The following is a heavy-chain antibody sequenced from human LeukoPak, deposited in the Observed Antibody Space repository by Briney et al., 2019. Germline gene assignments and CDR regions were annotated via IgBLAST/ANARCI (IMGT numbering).Heavy chain of an antibody. CDR3: ARVPGGYYRPGGYYFDY. CDR1: GFTFSNNY. Sequence: XGSLRLSCAASGFTFSNNYMSWVRQAPGKGLEGGSVIYSGGSTFYADSVKGRFIISRDNSKNTLYLQMNSLRAEDTAVYYCARVPGGYYRPGGYYFDYWGQGTLVTVSS. V-gene: IGHV3-66*01. CDR2: IYSGGST. J-gene: IGHJ4*02. D-gene: IGHD3-22*01.